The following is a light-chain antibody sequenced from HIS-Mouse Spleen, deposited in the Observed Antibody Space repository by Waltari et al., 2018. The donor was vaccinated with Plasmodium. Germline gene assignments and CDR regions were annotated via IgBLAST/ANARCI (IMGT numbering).Light chain of an antibody. J-gene: IGKJ4*01. CDR1: QGISSY. CDR2: AAS. V-gene: IGKV1-8*01. CDR3: QQYYSYPLT. Sequence: AIRMTQSPSSFSASTGDRVTITCRASQGISSYLAWYQQKPGKAPKLLIYAASTLQSGVPSRLSGRGAGTDFTLTISCMQSEDFATYYCQQYYSYPLTFGGGTKVEIK.